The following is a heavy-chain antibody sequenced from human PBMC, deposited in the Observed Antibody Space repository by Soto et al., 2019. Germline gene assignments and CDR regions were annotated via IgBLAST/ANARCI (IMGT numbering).Heavy chain of an antibody. CDR2: ISYDGSNK. Sequence: QVQLVESGGGVVQPGRSLRLSCAASGFTFSSYAMQWVRQAPGKGLEWVAVISYDGSNKYYADSVKGRFTISRDNSKNTLYLQMNSLRAEDTAVYYCARGSDFWSGEDLDAFDIWGQGTMGTVSS. CDR1: GFTFSSYA. CDR3: ARGSDFWSGEDLDAFDI. V-gene: IGHV3-30-3*01. D-gene: IGHD3-3*01. J-gene: IGHJ3*02.